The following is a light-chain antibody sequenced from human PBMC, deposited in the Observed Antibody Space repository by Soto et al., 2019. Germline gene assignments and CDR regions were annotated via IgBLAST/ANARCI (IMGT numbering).Light chain of an antibody. CDR3: SSYTTSRYYV. CDR2: EVS. J-gene: IGLJ1*01. CDR1: GSDVGYYNY. Sequence: QSALTQPASVSGSPGQSITISCTGTGSDVGYYNYVSWYQQHPGKAPKLMIYEVSNRPSGVSNRFSGSKSVNTASLTISGLQAEDEADYYCSSYTTSRYYVFGNGTKVTV. V-gene: IGLV2-14*01.